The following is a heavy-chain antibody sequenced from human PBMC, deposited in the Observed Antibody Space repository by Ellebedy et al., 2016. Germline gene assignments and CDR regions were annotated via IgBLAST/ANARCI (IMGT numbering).Heavy chain of an antibody. D-gene: IGHD3-10*01. CDR2: ISSSGTTI. J-gene: IGHJ6*02. Sequence: GESLKISXAASAFTFSSYSLSWVRQAPGRGLEWVSYISSSGTTIYYADSVKDRFTISRDNARNSLYLQMNSLRAEDTAVYYCALGGFGYYYYYGIDVWGQGTTVTVSS. V-gene: IGHV3-48*04. CDR1: AFTFSSYS. CDR3: ALGGFGYYYYYGIDV.